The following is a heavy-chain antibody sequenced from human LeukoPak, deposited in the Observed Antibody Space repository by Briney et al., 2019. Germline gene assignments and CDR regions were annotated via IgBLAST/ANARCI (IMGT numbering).Heavy chain of an antibody. D-gene: IGHD2-15*01. CDR2: IIPIFGTA. V-gene: IGHV1-69*13. Sequence: PMASVKVSCKASGGTFSSYAISWVRQAPGQGLEWMGGIIPIFGTANYARKFQGRVTITADESTSTAYMELSSLRSEDTAVYYCARAILYYYYYYGMDVWGQGTTVTVSS. J-gene: IGHJ6*02. CDR3: ARAILYYYYYYGMDV. CDR1: GGTFSSYA.